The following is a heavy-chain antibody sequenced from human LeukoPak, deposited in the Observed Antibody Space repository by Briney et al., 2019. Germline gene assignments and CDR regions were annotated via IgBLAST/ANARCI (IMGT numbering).Heavy chain of an antibody. CDR1: GFTFSSYS. Sequence: GGSLRLSCAAPGFTFSSYSMNWVRQAPGKGLEWVSSISSSSSYIYYADSVKGRFTISRDNAKNSLYLQMNSLRAEDTAVYYCARDRVTGTTGAVFDYWGQGTLVTVSS. CDR2: ISSSSSYI. J-gene: IGHJ4*02. V-gene: IGHV3-21*01. D-gene: IGHD1-7*01. CDR3: ARDRVTGTTGAVFDY.